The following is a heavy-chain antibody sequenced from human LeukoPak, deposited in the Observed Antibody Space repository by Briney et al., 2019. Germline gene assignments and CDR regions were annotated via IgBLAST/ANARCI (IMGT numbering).Heavy chain of an antibody. D-gene: IGHD1-1*01. CDR3: ARVAKERVGGVYYFDY. CDR2: IGTAGDT. V-gene: IGHV3-13*01. Sequence: PGGSLRLSCAASGFTFSDYDVHWVRQATGKGLEWVSGIGTAGDTYYTGSVKGRFTISRENAKNSLYLQMNSLRAGDTAVYYCARVAKERVGGVYYFDYWGQGTLVTVSS. J-gene: IGHJ4*02. CDR1: GFTFSDYD.